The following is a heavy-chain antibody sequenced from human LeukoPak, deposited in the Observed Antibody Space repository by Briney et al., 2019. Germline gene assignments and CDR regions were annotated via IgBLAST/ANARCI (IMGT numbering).Heavy chain of an antibody. D-gene: IGHD4/OR15-4a*01. CDR2: ISYDGSNK. Sequence: GRSLRLSCAASGFTFSSYGMHWVRQAPGKGLEWVAVISYDGSNKYYADSVKGRFTISRDNSKNTLYLRMNSLRAEDTAVYYCTIDGAEGFDYWGQGTLVTVSS. CDR1: GFTFSSYG. CDR3: TIDGAEGFDY. J-gene: IGHJ4*02. V-gene: IGHV3-30*03.